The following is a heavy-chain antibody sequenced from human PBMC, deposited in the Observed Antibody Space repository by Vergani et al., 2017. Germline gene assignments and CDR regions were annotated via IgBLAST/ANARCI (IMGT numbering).Heavy chain of an antibody. V-gene: IGHV3-30-3*01. D-gene: IGHD1-14*01. J-gene: IGHJ4*02. Sequence: QVQLVESGGGVVQPGRSLRLSCAASGFTFSSYAMHWVRQAPGKGLEWVAVISYDGSNKYYADSVKGRFTISRDNSKTTLYLQMNSLRAEDTAVYYCARETAQYFDYWGQGTLVTVSS. CDR2: ISYDGSNK. CDR1: GFTFSSYA. CDR3: ARETAQYFDY.